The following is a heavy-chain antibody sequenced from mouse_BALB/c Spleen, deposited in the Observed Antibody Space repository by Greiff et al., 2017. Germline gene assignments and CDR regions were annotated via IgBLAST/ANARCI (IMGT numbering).Heavy chain of an antibody. J-gene: IGHJ3*01. CDR2: IWRGGST. CDR1: GFSLTSYG. D-gene: IGHD1-1*01. V-gene: IGHV2-5-1*01. Sequence: QVQLKESGPSLVQPSQSLSITCTVSGFSLTSYGVHWVRQSPGKGLEWLGVIWRGGSTDYNAAFMSRLSITKDNSKSQVFFKMNSLQADDTAIYYCAKNPYGSSLWFAYWGQGTLVTVSA. CDR3: AKNPYGSSLWFAY.